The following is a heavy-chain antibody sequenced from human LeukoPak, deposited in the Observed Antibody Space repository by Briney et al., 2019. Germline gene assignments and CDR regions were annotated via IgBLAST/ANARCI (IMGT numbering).Heavy chain of an antibody. Sequence: PGGSLRLSCAASGFTFSDYYMSWIRQAPGKGLEWVAVISYDGSNKYYADSVKGRFTISRDNSKNTLYLQMNSLRAEDTAVYYCAKEASYCTNGVCLGGLDYWGQGTLVTVSS. V-gene: IGHV3-30*18. J-gene: IGHJ4*02. CDR2: ISYDGSNK. CDR3: AKEASYCTNGVCLGGLDY. CDR1: GFTFSDYY. D-gene: IGHD2-8*01.